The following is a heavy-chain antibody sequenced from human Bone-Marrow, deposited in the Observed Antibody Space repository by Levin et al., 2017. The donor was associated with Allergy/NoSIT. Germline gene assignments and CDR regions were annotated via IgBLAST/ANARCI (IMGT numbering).Heavy chain of an antibody. CDR2: INSDGTIT. J-gene: IGHJ6*02. V-gene: IGHV3-74*01. CDR3: ARRDYYYGLDV. Sequence: PGGSLRLSCTASGFTFRPYTMHWVRQVPGKGLLWVSYINSDGTITHYEDSVKGRFTISRDNAKNMVYLQMSSLRAEDTAVYYCARRDYYYGLDVWGQGTTVIVSS. CDR1: GFTFRPYT.